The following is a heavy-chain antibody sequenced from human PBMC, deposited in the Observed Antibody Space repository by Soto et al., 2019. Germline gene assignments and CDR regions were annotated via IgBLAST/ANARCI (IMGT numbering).Heavy chain of an antibody. CDR3: ASGTPTVTTNRNAAFDI. CDR1: GFTFSSYG. V-gene: IGHV3-33*01. Sequence: GGSLRLSCAASGFTFSSYGMHWVRQAPGKGLEWVAVIWYDGSNKYYADSVKGRFTISRDNSKNTLYLQMNSLRAEDTAVYYCASGTPTVTTNRNAAFDIWGQGTMVTVSS. CDR2: IWYDGSNK. J-gene: IGHJ3*02. D-gene: IGHD4-17*01.